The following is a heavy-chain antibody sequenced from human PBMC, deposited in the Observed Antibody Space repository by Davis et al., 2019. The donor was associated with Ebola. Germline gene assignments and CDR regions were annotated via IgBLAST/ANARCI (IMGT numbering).Heavy chain of an antibody. CDR3: AREGSCPTTSCHFDF. V-gene: IGHV1-2*02. CDR1: GYTFSAYY. CDR2: INPNTGGA. J-gene: IGHJ4*02. D-gene: IGHD2-2*01. Sequence: SVQVSCKGSGYTFSAYYIHWVRQAPGQGLEWMGWINPNTGGAFYAHNFQGRVTMTRDTSISTAYVALSRLGSDDTAVYYCAREGSCPTTSCHFDFWGQGTLVTVSS.